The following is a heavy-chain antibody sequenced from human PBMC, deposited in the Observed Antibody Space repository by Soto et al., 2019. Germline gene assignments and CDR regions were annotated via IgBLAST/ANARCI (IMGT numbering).Heavy chain of an antibody. D-gene: IGHD3-16*01. J-gene: IGHJ5*02. CDR1: GFPFSDYD. CDR2: ISGSGRST. V-gene: IGHV3-23*01. CDR3: ARDMWGVLDP. Sequence: PGGSLRLSCAASGFPFSDYDMSLVRQGPGKGLAWVSAISGSGRSTYYADSVKGRFTISRDNSKNTLYLQMNSLSAADTALYYCARDMWGVLDPWCQGTAVTVSS.